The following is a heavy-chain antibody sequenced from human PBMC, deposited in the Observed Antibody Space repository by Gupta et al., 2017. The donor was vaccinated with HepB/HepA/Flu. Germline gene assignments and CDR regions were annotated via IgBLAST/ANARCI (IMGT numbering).Heavy chain of an antibody. V-gene: IGHV4-30-2*01. Sequence: QLQLQESGSGLVKPSQTLSLTCAVSGGSISSGGYSWRWIRQPPGKGLEWIGYIYHSGSTYYNPSLKSRVTISVDRSKNQFSLKLSSVTAADTAVYYCAGAYYDFWSGYSDGMDVWGQGTTVTVSS. CDR1: GGSISSGGYS. CDR2: IYHSGST. CDR3: AGAYYDFWSGYSDGMDV. J-gene: IGHJ6*02. D-gene: IGHD3-3*01.